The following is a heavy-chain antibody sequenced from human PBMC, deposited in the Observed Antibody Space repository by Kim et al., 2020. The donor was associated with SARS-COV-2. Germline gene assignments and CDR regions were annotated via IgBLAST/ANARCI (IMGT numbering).Heavy chain of an antibody. CDR3: ARENWIAVAYFDY. CDR2: IYSGGST. CDR1: GFTVSSNY. J-gene: IGHJ4*02. V-gene: IGHV3-66*01. Sequence: GGSLRLSCAASGFTVSSNYMSWVRQAPGKGLEWVSVIYSGGSTYYADSVKGRFTISRDNSKNTLYLQMNSLRAEDTAVYYCARENWIAVAYFDYWGQGTLVTVSS. D-gene: IGHD6-19*01.